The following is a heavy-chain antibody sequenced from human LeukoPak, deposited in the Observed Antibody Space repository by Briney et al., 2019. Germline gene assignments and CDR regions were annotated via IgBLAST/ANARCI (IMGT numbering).Heavy chain of an antibody. J-gene: IGHJ4*02. CDR1: GGSISSYY. Sequence: AETLSLTCTVSGGSISSYYWSWIRQPPGKGLEWMGYIYYSGSTNYNPSLKSRVTISVDTSKNQFSLKLSSVTAADTAVYYCATLGAAGASDYWGRGTLVTVSS. CDR3: ATLGAAGASDY. D-gene: IGHD3-10*01. V-gene: IGHV4-59*01. CDR2: IYYSGST.